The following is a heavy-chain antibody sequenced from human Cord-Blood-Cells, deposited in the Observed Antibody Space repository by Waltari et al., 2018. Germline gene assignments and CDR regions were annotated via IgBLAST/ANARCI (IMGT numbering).Heavy chain of an antibody. V-gene: IGHV1-69*01. J-gene: IGHJ4*02. CDR3: AREPPEVAVGGSYYFDY. D-gene: IGHD6-19*01. CDR2: SIPIFGTA. CDR1: GGTFSRLA. Sequence: QVPLVQSGADVHKPGSSVKVSCKASGGTFSRLAILWVRRAAAQGLEWMGGSIPIFGTANYAQKFQGRVTITADESTSTAYMGLSSLRSEDTAVYYCAREPPEVAVGGSYYFDYWGQGTLVTVSS.